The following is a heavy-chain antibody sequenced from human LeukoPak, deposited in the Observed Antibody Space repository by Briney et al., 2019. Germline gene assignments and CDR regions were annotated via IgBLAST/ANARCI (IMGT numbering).Heavy chain of an antibody. Sequence: PGGSLRLSCAGFGFIFSSHWMHWVRQAAGKGLEWVSSINGDGTTTTYADSVKGRFTISRYNAKNTLYLQMNGLRAEDTAVYYCVSPSSGTFDYWGQGTLLTVSS. CDR2: INGDGTTT. D-gene: IGHD6-25*01. CDR1: GFIFSSHW. CDR3: VSPSSGTFDY. V-gene: IGHV3-74*01. J-gene: IGHJ4*02.